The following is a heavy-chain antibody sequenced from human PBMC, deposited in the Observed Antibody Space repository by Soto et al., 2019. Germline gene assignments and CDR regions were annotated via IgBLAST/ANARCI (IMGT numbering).Heavy chain of an antibody. CDR3: ARGLWFGELGWFDP. J-gene: IGHJ5*02. Sequence: EVQLVESGGGLVQPGGSLRLSCAASGFTFSSYSMNWVRQAPGKGLEWVSYISSSSSTIYYADSVKGRFTISRDNAKNSLYLQMNSLRAEDTAVYYCARGLWFGELGWFDPWGQGTLVTVS. D-gene: IGHD3-10*01. CDR2: ISSSSSTI. CDR1: GFTFSSYS. V-gene: IGHV3-48*01.